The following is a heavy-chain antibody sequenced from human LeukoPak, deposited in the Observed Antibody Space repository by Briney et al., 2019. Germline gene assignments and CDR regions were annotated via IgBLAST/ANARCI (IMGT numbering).Heavy chain of an antibody. D-gene: IGHD3-22*01. J-gene: IGHJ4*02. V-gene: IGHV3-23*01. CDR3: ATSRGYYYDSSGYYYFDY. CDR2: ISGSGGST. Sequence: GGSPRLSCAASGFTFSSYAMSWVRQAPGKGLEWVSAISGSGGSTYYADSVKGRFTISRDNSKNTLYLQMNSLRAEDTAVYYCATSRGYYYDSSGYYYFDYWGQGNLVTVSS. CDR1: GFTFSSYA.